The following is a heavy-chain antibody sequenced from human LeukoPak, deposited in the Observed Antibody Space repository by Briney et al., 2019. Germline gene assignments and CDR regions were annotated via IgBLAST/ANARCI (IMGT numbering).Heavy chain of an antibody. Sequence: GGSLRLSCAASGFIFCSYQMNWVRQATGKGLEWIAYISSGGGTIYYADSVKGRFTISRDNTKNSVSLQMNSLSAEDTAVYYCATGAAGTRFLDSLEIWGQGTMVTVSS. J-gene: IGHJ3*02. D-gene: IGHD1-1*01. CDR1: GFIFCSYQ. CDR3: ATGAAGTRFLDSLEI. V-gene: IGHV3-48*03. CDR2: ISSGGGTI.